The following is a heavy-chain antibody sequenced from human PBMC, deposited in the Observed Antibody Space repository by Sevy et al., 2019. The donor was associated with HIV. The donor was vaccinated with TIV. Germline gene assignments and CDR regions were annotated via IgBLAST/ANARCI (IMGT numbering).Heavy chain of an antibody. CDR1: GYTLTQLS. D-gene: IGHD3-22*01. CDR3: ASSRDYYDNSGPNFDY. CDR2: FEPEDGET. Sequence: ASVKVSCKVSGYTLTQLSMHWVRQAPGKGLEWMGGFEPEDGETLHSQNFQGRVTLTEDTSTDTAYMELSSLRSEDTAVYYCASSRDYYDNSGPNFDYLGQGTLVTVSS. J-gene: IGHJ4*02. V-gene: IGHV1-24*01.